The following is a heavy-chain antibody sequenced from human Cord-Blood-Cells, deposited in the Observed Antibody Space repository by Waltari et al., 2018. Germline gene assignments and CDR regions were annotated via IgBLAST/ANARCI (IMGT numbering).Heavy chain of an antibody. CDR2: IKQDGSEK. V-gene: IGHV3-7*01. D-gene: IGHD5-18*01. J-gene: IGHJ4*02. CDR3: ARDEGDSYGDY. Sequence: EVQLVESGGGLVQPGGSLRLSCAASGFTFSSYWMSWVRQGPGKGREGVANIKQDGSEKYYVDSVKGRFTISRDNAKNSLYLQMNSLRAEDTAVYYCARDEGDSYGDYWGQGTLVTVSS. CDR1: GFTFSSYW.